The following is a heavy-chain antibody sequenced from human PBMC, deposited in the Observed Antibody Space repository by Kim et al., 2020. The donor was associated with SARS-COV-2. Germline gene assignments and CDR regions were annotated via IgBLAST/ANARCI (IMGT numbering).Heavy chain of an antibody. D-gene: IGHD2-2*01. CDR2: ISSSSSYT. Sequence: GGSLRLSCAASGFTFSDYYMSWIRQAPGKGLEWVSYISSSSSYTNYADSVKGRFTISRDNAKNSLYLQMNSLRAEDAAVYYCARTSIPLVPSHGMDVWGQGTTVTVSS. CDR3: ARTSIPLVPSHGMDV. V-gene: IGHV3-11*03. J-gene: IGHJ6*02. CDR1: GFTFSDYY.